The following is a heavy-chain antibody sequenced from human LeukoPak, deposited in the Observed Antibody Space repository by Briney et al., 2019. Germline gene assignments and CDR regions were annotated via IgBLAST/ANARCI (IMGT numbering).Heavy chain of an antibody. CDR2: IYYSGST. CDR3: ARDLWFGGYYYYGMDV. V-gene: IGHV4-31*03. CDR1: GGSISSGCYY. Sequence: SQTLSLTCTVSGGSISSGCYYWSWIRQHPGKGLEWIGYIYYSGSTYYNPSLKSRVTISVDTSKNQFSLKLSSVTAADTAVYYCARDLWFGGYYYYGMDVWGQGTTVTVSS. D-gene: IGHD3-10*01. J-gene: IGHJ6*02.